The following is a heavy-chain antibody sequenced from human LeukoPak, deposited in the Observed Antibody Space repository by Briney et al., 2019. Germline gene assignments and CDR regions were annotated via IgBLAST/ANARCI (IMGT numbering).Heavy chain of an antibody. D-gene: IGHD3-9*01. CDR2: ISSSGSTI. J-gene: IGHJ4*02. CDR3: ARTSTGGSDYDILTGYYNRRGAFDY. V-gene: IGHV3-48*04. Sequence: GGSLRLSCAASGFTFSSYWMSWVRQAPGKGLEWVSYISSSGSTIYYADSVKGRFTISRDNAKNSLYLQMNSLRAEDTAVYYCARTSTGGSDYDILTGYYNRRGAFDYWGQGTLVTVSS. CDR1: GFTFSSYW.